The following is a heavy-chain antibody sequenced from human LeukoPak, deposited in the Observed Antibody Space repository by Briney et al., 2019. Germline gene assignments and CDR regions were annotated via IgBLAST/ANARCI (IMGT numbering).Heavy chain of an antibody. CDR1: GFTFSSFG. D-gene: IGHD3-16*02. CDR2: IRFDESNT. CDR3: ARGPTFGGVIVL. J-gene: IGHJ1*01. Sequence: GGSLRLSCAASGFTFSSFGMHWVRQAPGKGLEWVAFIRFDESNTYYADSVQGRFTISRDNSKKTLYLQMNSLRAEDTAMYYCARGPTFGGVIVLWGQGTLVTVSS. V-gene: IGHV3-30*02.